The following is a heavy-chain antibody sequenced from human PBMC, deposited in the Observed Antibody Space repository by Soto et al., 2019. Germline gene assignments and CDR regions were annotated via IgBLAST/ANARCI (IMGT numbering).Heavy chain of an antibody. CDR2: ISSSSTYT. Sequence: QVQLVESGGGLVKPGGSLRLSCATSGFTFSDYYMSWVRQAPGKGLEWVSYISSSSTYTNYADSVKGRFTISRDNAKNSWYLKRNTLRAEDTVVYYCAGKQWAPPENYYFDYWDQGTLVTVSS. D-gene: IGHD1-26*01. CDR3: AGKQWAPPENYYFDY. V-gene: IGHV3-11*06. J-gene: IGHJ4*02. CDR1: GFTFSDYY.